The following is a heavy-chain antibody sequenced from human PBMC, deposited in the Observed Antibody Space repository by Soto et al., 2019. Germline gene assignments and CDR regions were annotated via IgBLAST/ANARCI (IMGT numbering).Heavy chain of an antibody. CDR2: IYHSGRT. D-gene: IGHD2-21*01. Sequence: SETLSLTCAVSCGSISSSNWWSWVRQPPGKGLEWIVEIYHSGRTHYNPSLKSRVTISVDKSKNQFSLKLSSVTAADTAVYYCARLGDDGAGVYWGQGTLVT. CDR1: CGSISSSNW. V-gene: IGHV4-4*02. CDR3: ARLGDDGAGVY. J-gene: IGHJ4*02.